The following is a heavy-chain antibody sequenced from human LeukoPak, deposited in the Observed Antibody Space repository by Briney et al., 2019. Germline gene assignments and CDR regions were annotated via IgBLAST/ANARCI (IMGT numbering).Heavy chain of an antibody. Sequence: PGGPLRLSCAASGFTFRNYEMNWVRQAPGKGLEWVSYISSRGDTIYYADSVKGRFTISRDNAKSSLYLQMNSLRTEDTAVYYCARGWELLMWGQGTLVTVSS. CDR2: ISSRGDTI. CDR3: ARGWELLM. J-gene: IGHJ4*02. CDR1: GFTFRNYE. D-gene: IGHD1-26*01. V-gene: IGHV3-48*03.